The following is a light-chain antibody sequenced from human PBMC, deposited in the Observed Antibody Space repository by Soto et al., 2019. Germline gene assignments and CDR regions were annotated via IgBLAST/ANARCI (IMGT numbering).Light chain of an antibody. CDR1: QYINTR. J-gene: IGKJ1*01. Sequence: ETVLAQSPSTLCPFAGDSVSLCCRASQYINTRLAWYQHRPGQAPRLLIYQTSLRAAGIPARFRAGVSGTYCTLSCSDVQPEGLALYYCHQRQSWPRTFGQGTKVDI. CDR2: QTS. CDR3: HQRQSWPRT. V-gene: IGKV3-11*01.